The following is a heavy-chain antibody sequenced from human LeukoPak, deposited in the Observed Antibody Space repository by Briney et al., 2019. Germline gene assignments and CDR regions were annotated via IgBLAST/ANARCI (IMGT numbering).Heavy chain of an antibody. D-gene: IGHD6-19*01. Sequence: SETLSLTCAVYGGSFSGYYWSWIRQPPGKGLEWIGEINHSGSTNYNPSLKSRVTISVDTSKNQFSLKLSSVTAADTAVYYCASIAVAYYFDYWGQGTLVTVSS. V-gene: IGHV4-34*01. J-gene: IGHJ4*02. CDR1: GGSFSGYY. CDR3: ASIAVAYYFDY. CDR2: INHSGST.